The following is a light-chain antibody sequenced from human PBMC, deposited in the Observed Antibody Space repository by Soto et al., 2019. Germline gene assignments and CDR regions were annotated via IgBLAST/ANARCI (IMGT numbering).Light chain of an antibody. J-gene: IGLJ1*01. V-gene: IGLV2-14*01. Sequence: QSALIQPASVSGSPGQSITISCTGTSRDVGGSNYVSWYQHHPHRAPKLLIYEVSYRPSGVSSRFSGSKSGNTASLTISGLQAEDDADYYCSSYTSSNTLEVFGAGTKLTVL. CDR3: SSYTSSNTLEV. CDR2: EVS. CDR1: SRDVGGSNY.